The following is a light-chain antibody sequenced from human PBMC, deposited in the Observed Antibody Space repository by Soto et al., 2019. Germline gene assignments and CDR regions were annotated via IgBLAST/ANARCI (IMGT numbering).Light chain of an antibody. V-gene: IGKV1-5*03. CDR3: QQSYSTPRLT. J-gene: IGKJ4*01. CDR1: QSISSW. Sequence: DIQMTQSPSTLSASVGDRVTITCRASQSISSWLAWYQQKPGKAPKLLIYKASTLQSGVPSRFSGSGSGTEFTLTISSLQPEDFATYYCQQSYSTPRLTFGGGTKVDI. CDR2: KAS.